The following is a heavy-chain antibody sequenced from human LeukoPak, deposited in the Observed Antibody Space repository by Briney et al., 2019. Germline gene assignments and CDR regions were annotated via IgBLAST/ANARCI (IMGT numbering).Heavy chain of an antibody. V-gene: IGHV4-39*01. CDR3: GRHAPVPKDWFDG. J-gene: IGHJ5*02. CDR2: IYYSGST. Sequence: SETLSLTCTVSGGSISSSSYYWGWIRQPPGKGLEWTGSIYYSGSTYYNPSLKSQVTISVDTSKNQFSLKLSSVTAADTAVYYCGRHAPVPKDWFDGWGQGRLVTVSS. CDR1: GGSISSSSYY.